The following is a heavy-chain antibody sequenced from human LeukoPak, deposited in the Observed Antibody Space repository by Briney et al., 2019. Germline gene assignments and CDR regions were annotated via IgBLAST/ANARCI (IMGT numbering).Heavy chain of an antibody. CDR3: AKDRKWEPYYFDY. J-gene: IGHJ4*02. CDR1: GFTFSSYG. Sequence: GRSLRLSCAASGFTFSSYGMHWVRQAPGKGLEWVAVISYDGSNKYYADSVKGRFTISRDNSKNTLYLQMNSLRAEDTAVCYCAKDRKWEPYYFDYWGQGTLVTVSS. CDR2: ISYDGSNK. D-gene: IGHD1-26*01. V-gene: IGHV3-30*18.